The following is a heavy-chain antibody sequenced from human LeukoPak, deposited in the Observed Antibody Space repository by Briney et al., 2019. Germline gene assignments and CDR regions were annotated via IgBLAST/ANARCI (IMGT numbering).Heavy chain of an antibody. J-gene: IGHJ4*02. CDR2: ISGSGGST. D-gene: IGHD2-2*01. V-gene: IGHV3-23*01. CDR1: GFTFSSYA. Sequence: GGSLRLSCAASGFTFSSYAMSWVRQAPGKGQEWVSAISGSGGSTYYADSVKGRFTISRDNSKNTLYLQMNSLRAEDTAVYYCAKDYCSSTSCTIFDYWGQGTLVTVSS. CDR3: AKDYCSSTSCTIFDY.